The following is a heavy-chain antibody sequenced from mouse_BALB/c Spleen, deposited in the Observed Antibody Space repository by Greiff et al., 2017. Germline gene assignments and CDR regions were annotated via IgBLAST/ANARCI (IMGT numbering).Heavy chain of an antibody. CDR2: INPSNGRT. CDR3: ARRTGSEGDY. D-gene: IGHD4-1*01. J-gene: IGHJ4*01. CDR1: GYTFTSYW. Sequence: QVQLQQSGAELVKPGASVKLSCKASGYTFTSYWMHWVKQRPGQGLEWIGEINPSNGRTNYNEKFKSKATLTVDKSSSTAYMQLSSLTSEDSAVYYCARRTGSEGDYWGQGTSVTVSS. V-gene: IGHV1S81*02.